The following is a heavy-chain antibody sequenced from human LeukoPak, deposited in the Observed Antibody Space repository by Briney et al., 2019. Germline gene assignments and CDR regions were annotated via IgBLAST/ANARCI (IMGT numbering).Heavy chain of an antibody. V-gene: IGHV3-53*01. CDR3: ARASSYYDILTGYSEEGYFDY. Sequence: GGSLRLSCAASGFTFSSNYMSWVRQAPGKGLEWVSVIYSGGSTYYADSVKGRFTISRDNSKNTLYLQMNSLRAEDTAVYYCARASSYYDILTGYSEEGYFDYWGQGTLVTVSS. J-gene: IGHJ4*02. CDR2: IYSGGST. CDR1: GFTFSSNY. D-gene: IGHD3-9*01.